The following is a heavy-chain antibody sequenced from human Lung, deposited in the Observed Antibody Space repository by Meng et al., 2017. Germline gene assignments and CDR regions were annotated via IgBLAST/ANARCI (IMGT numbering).Heavy chain of an antibody. Sequence: QVDLKQWGEGLLKPSETPSLTCVVSGGSFSDYYWSWIRQPPGKGLEWIGEINHSGSTNYNPSLESRATISVDTSQNNLSLKLSSVTAADSAVYYCARGPTTMAHDFDYWGQGTLVTVSS. V-gene: IGHV4-34*01. J-gene: IGHJ4*02. CDR1: GGSFSDYY. CDR3: ARGPTTMAHDFDY. D-gene: IGHD4-11*01. CDR2: INHSGST.